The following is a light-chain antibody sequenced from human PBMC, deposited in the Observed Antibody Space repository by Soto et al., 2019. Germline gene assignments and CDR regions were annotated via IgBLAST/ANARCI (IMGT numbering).Light chain of an antibody. Sequence: MTQSPVTLSVSPGERATRSFRASQSVSSNLAWYQQKPGQAPRLLIYGASTRATGIPARFSGSGSGTEFTLTISSLQSEDFAVYYCQQYNNWPPINFGQGTRLEIK. CDR3: QQYNNWPPIN. V-gene: IGKV3-15*01. CDR2: GAS. J-gene: IGKJ5*01. CDR1: QSVSSN.